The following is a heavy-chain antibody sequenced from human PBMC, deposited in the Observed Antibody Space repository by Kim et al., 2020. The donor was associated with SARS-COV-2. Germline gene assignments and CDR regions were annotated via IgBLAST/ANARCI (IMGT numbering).Heavy chain of an antibody. CDR2: IYTSGST. J-gene: IGHJ6*02. V-gene: IGHV4-4*07. CDR3: AGEGYSYGYGMDV. Sequence: SETLSLTCTVSGGSISSYYWSWIRQPAGKGLEWIGRIYTSGSTNYNPSLKSRVTMSVDASKNQFSLKLSSVTAADTAVYYCAGEGYSYGYGMDVWGQGTTVTVSS. CDR1: GGSISSYY. D-gene: IGHD5-18*01.